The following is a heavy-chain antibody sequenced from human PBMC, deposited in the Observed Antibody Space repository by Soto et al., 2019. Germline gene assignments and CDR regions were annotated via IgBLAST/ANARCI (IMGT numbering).Heavy chain of an antibody. CDR3: ARDLLDGYNDMA. D-gene: IGHD3-9*01. CDR1: GGTFSSYA. CDR2: IIPIFGTA. Sequence: SVKVSCKASGGTFSSYAISWVRQAPGQGLEWMGGIIPIFGTANYAQKFQGRVTITADESTSTAYMELSSLRSEDTAVYYCARDLLDGYNDMAWGQGTLVTVSS. J-gene: IGHJ5*02. V-gene: IGHV1-69*13.